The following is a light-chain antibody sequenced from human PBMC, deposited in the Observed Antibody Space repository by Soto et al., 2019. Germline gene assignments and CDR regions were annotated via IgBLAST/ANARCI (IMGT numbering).Light chain of an antibody. CDR1: SSDVGGYNF. Sequence: QSALIQPASVSGSPGQSITISCTGTSSDVGGYNFVSWYQRHPGKAPKLMIHDVTNRPSGVSNRFSGSKSGNTASLTISGLQAEDEAYYYCCSYTTSNTLVFGGGTKLTVL. CDR2: DVT. CDR3: CSYTTSNTLV. J-gene: IGLJ2*01. V-gene: IGLV2-14*01.